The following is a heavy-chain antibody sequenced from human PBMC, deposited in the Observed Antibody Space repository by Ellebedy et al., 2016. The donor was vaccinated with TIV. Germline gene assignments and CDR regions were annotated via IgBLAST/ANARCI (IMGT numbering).Heavy chain of an antibody. J-gene: IGHJ6*02. CDR2: IHYSGST. V-gene: IGHV4-59*12. CDR1: GFTFSSYW. CDR3: ARWNSGSDYLLATYGLDV. Sequence: ESLKISXAASGFTFSSYWMSWVRQAPGKGLEWIGDIHYSGSTNYNPSLKSRVTISVDTSKTQFSLNLSSVTAADTAVYYCARWNSGSDYLLATYGLDVWGQGTTVTVSS. D-gene: IGHD3-10*01.